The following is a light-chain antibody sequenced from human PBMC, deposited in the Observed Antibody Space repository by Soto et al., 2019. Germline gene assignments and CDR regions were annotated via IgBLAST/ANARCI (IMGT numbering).Light chain of an antibody. CDR2: TAS. V-gene: IGKV1-39*01. CDR3: QQSYSTTWT. Sequence: DIQMTQSPSTLSASVGDRVTITFRASQSISSWLAWYQQKSGKAPKLLIYTASSLQSGVPSRFSGSGSETDFTLTISSLQPEDFATYSCQQSYSTTWTFGQGTKLDIK. J-gene: IGKJ1*01. CDR1: QSISSW.